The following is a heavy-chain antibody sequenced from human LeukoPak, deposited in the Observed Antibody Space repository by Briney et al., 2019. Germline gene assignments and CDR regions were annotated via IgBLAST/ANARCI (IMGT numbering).Heavy chain of an antibody. J-gene: IGHJ3*02. Sequence: NLGESLKISCKGSGYGFTGYWIGWVRQMPGKGLEWMGIIYPGDSDTRYSPSFQGQVTISADKSISTAYLQWSSLKASDTAMYYCARRDCGGDCVWTPNDAFDIWGQGTMVTVSS. CDR2: IYPGDSDT. V-gene: IGHV5-51*01. CDR1: GYGFTGYW. D-gene: IGHD2-21*02. CDR3: ARRDCGGDCVWTPNDAFDI.